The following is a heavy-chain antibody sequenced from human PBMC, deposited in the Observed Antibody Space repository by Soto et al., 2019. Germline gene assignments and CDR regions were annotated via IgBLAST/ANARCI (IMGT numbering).Heavy chain of an antibody. V-gene: IGHV1-18*01. Sequence: ASVKVSCKASGYTFTSYGISWVRQAPGQGLEWMGWINTYSGNTNYAQKLQGRVTMTTDTSTSTAYMELSGLRSDDTAVYYCARGPDYAGYFDYWGQGTLVTVSS. J-gene: IGHJ4*02. CDR3: ARGPDYAGYFDY. CDR2: INTYSGNT. D-gene: IGHD4-17*01. CDR1: GYTFTSYG.